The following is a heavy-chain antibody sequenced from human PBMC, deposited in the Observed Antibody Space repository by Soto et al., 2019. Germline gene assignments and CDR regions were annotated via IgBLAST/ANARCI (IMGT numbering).Heavy chain of an antibody. J-gene: IGHJ3*02. CDR1: GFTFSSYA. CDR3: AREALDAFDI. CDR2: ISYDGSNK. V-gene: IGHV3-30-3*01. Sequence: VQLVESGGGVVQPGRSLRLSCAASGFTFSSYAMHWVRQAPGKGLEWVAVISYDGSNKYYADSVKGRFTISRDNSKNTLYLQMNSLRAEDTAVYYCAREALDAFDIWGQGTMVTVSS.